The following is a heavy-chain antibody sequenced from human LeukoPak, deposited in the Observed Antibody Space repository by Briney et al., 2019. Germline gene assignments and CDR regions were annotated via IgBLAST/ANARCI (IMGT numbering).Heavy chain of an antibody. CDR2: IYHSGST. V-gene: IGHV4-30-2*01. Sequence: SETLSLTCTVSGGSISSGGYYWSWIRQPPGKGLEWIGYIYHSGSTYYNPSLKSRVTISVDTSKNQFSLKLSSVTAADTAVYYCARDRGDYYGSGSYYPNWGQGTLVTVSS. CDR1: GGSISSGGYY. J-gene: IGHJ4*02. CDR3: ARDRGDYYGSGSYYPN. D-gene: IGHD3-10*01.